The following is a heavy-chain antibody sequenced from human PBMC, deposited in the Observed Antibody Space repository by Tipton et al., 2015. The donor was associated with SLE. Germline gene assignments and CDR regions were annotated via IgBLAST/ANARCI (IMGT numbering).Heavy chain of an antibody. J-gene: IGHJ3*02. D-gene: IGHD2-2*01. CDR1: GFTFSSYE. V-gene: IGHV3-48*03. CDR2: ISSSGSTI. Sequence: GSLRLSCAASGFTFSSYEMNWVRQAPGKGLEWVSYISSSGSTIYYADSVKGRFTISRDNAKNSLYLQMNSLRAEDTAVYYCARGGIVVVPAAMQGAFDIWGQGTMVTVSS. CDR3: ARGGIVVVPAAMQGAFDI.